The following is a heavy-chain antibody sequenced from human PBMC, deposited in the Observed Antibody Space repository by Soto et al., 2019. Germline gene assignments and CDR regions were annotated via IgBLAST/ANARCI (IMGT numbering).Heavy chain of an antibody. CDR3: ARSYYAPVLGMYRPDAES. J-gene: IGHJ5*02. CDR1: GSTFSNYH. CDR2: IRTNNGNT. V-gene: IGHV1-18*01. Sequence: QVQLVQSGAEVKEPGASVKVSCKASGSTFSNYHFIWVRQAPGQGLEWMGWIRTNNGNTVYAPKLQGRVTLTTDTSPSPAYMEMRSLRSDDTAVYYCARSYYAPVLGMYRPDAESWGQGTLVTVSS. D-gene: IGHD3-16*02.